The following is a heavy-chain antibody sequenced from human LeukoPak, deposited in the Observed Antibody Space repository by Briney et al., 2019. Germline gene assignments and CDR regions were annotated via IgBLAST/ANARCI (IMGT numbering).Heavy chain of an antibody. D-gene: IGHD6-6*01. J-gene: IGHJ6*03. CDR2: IYTSGST. CDR1: GGSISSYY. CDR3: ARGQYSTSSFYNHYYMDV. Sequence: SETLSLTCTVSGGSISSYYWSWIRQPAGKGLESIGRIYTSGSTNYNPSLKSRLTMSVDTSKKQFSLKLSSVTAADTAVYYCARGQYSTSSFYNHYYMDVWGTGTTVTVSS. V-gene: IGHV4-4*07.